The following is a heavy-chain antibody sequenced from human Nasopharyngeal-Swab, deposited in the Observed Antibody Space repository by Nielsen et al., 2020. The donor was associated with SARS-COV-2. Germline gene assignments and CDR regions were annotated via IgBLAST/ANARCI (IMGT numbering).Heavy chain of an antibody. J-gene: IGHJ4*02. D-gene: IGHD3-10*01. V-gene: IGHV3-11*01. CDR3: AKVWFGELGLYYFDY. Sequence: GESLKISCAASGFTFSDYYMSWIRQAPGKGLEWVSYISSSGSTTYYADSVKGRFTISRDNSKNTLYLQMNSLRAEDTAVYYCAKVWFGELGLYYFDYWGQGTLVTVSS. CDR1: GFTFSDYY. CDR2: ISSSGSTT.